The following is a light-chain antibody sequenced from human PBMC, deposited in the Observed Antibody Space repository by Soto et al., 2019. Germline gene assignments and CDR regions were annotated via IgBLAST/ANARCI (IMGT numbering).Light chain of an antibody. CDR3: KQYNSYSLWT. J-gene: IGKJ1*01. Sequence: DIQMTQSPSTLSASVGDRVTITCRASQSISSWLAWYQQKPGKAPKLLIYDASSLESGVPSRFSGSGSGTDFTLTISSLQPDDFATYYCKQYNSYSLWTFGQGTKVEIK. CDR1: QSISSW. V-gene: IGKV1-5*01. CDR2: DAS.